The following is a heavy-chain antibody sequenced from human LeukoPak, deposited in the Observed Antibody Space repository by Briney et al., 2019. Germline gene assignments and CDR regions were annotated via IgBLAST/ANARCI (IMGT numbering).Heavy chain of an antibody. D-gene: IGHD6-13*01. CDR2: IIPIFGTA. V-gene: IGHV1-69*06. CDR1: GGTFSSYA. Sequence: SVKVSCKASGGTFSSYAISWERQAPGQGLEWMGGIIPIFGTANYAQKFQGRVTITADKSTSTAYMELSSLRSEDTAVYYCARDFFIAVDGTCPDYWGRGTLVTVSS. CDR3: ARDFFIAVDGTCPDY. J-gene: IGHJ4*02.